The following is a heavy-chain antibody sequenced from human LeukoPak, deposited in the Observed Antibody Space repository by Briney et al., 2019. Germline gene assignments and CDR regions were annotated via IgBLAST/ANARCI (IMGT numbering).Heavy chain of an antibody. V-gene: IGHV3-11*01. CDR1: GFTFSDHY. CDR3: ARHKGVLIYDSRD. Sequence: GGSLRLSCAASGFTFSDHYMSWIRQAPGKGLEWISHISSSGRMINYADSVKGRFTISGDNAKNSLYLQMNSLRAEDTAVYYCARHKGVLIYDSRDWGQGTLVTVSS. D-gene: IGHD3-22*01. J-gene: IGHJ4*02. CDR2: ISSSGRMI.